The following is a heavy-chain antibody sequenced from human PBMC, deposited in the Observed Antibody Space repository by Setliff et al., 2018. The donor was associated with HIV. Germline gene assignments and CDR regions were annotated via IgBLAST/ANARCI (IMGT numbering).Heavy chain of an antibody. CDR3: ARRIREFLEGGTDY. D-gene: IGHD3-3*01. J-gene: IGHJ4*02. CDR2: MNPNSGNT. V-gene: IGHV1-8*02. CDR1: GYTFTSYD. Sequence: ASVKVSCKASGYTFTSYDINWVRQATGQGLEWMGWMNPNSGNTGYAQKFQGRVTMTRNTSISTAYMELSSLRSEDTAVYYCARRIREFLEGGTDYWGQGTLVTVSS.